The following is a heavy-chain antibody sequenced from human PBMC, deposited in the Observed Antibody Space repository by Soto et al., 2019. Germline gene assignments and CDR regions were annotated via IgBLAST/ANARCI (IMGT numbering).Heavy chain of an antibody. D-gene: IGHD3-16*02. Sequence: QITLKESAPTLVQPTQTLTLRCTFSGFSLSPVGVGVGWIRQPPGKALEWIAVIYWDNDKRYNPSLSNRLSINKDISRNQVVVTLINMEPGDTGTYYCAHLTITYGGVIGPDAFDICGQGTVVPVSS. CDR2: IYWDNDK. CDR1: GFSLSPVGVG. V-gene: IGHV2-5*02. CDR3: AHLTITYGGVIGPDAFDI. J-gene: IGHJ3*02.